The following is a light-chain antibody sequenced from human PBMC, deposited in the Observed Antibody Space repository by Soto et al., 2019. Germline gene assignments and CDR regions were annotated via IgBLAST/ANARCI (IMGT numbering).Light chain of an antibody. Sequence: DLQMTQSPSSLSASVGDRVTVTCRASQSISTFLNWYQQKPGKAPNLLIYTTSTLHGGVPSRFSGSGSGTDFTLTISSLQPEDFATYYCQQSFPAPWTFGQGTRVEIK. V-gene: IGKV1-39*01. CDR2: TTS. CDR3: QQSFPAPWT. J-gene: IGKJ1*01. CDR1: QSISTF.